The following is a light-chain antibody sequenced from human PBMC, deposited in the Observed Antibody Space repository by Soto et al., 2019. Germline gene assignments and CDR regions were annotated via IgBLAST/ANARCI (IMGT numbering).Light chain of an antibody. CDR3: HQYNNWPWT. CDR1: QRVSSH. J-gene: IGKJ1*01. CDR2: AAS. Sequence: ETVMTQSPVTLSVSPGDTATLSSRASQRVSSHLAWYQQKPGQAPRLLIYAASTSATGIPVRLSGSGSETEFTLTIRSLQSEDSALYYCHQYNNWPWTFGQGRKV. V-gene: IGKV3-15*01.